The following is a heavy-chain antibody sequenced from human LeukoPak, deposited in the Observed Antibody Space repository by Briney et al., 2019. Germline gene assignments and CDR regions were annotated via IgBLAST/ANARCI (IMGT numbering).Heavy chain of an antibody. D-gene: IGHD2-2*01. Sequence: AASVKVSCKASGYTFTGYCMHWVRQAPGQGLEWMGRINPNSGGTNYAQKFQGRVTMTRDTSISTAYMELGRLRSDDTAVYYCARVYCSSTSCYYNWFDPWGQGTLVTVSS. CDR3: ARVYCSSTSCYYNWFDP. CDR2: INPNSGGT. V-gene: IGHV1-2*06. J-gene: IGHJ5*02. CDR1: GYTFTGYC.